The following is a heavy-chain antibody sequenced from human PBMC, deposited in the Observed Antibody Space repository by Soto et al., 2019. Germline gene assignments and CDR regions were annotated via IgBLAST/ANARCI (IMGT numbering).Heavy chain of an antibody. CDR3: AQTLGSAVAGPGRFDL. V-gene: IGHV1-69*12. Sequence: QVQLVQSGAEVKKPGSSVKVSCKASGGTFSRYAISWVRQAPGQGLEWMGGITPMFGTANYAQKFQDRVTVTADESTSTVYMELRGLRSEDTGVYYCAQTLGSAVAGPGRFDLWGRGTLVIVSS. CDR1: GGTFSRYA. CDR2: ITPMFGTA. J-gene: IGHJ2*01. D-gene: IGHD6-19*01.